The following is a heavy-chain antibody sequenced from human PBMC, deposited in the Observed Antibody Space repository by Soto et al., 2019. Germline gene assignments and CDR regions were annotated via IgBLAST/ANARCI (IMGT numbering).Heavy chain of an antibody. V-gene: IGHV3-66*01. CDR3: AGEAVIEFAPSASSLAE. D-gene: IGHD2-15*01. J-gene: IGHJ1*01. CDR2: IYSAGYT. Sequence: EVQLVESGGALVQRGGSLRLSCAASGFDVSNTDMSWVRQAPGKGLEWVSVIYSAGYTNYADSVKGRFIVSTDSPKNALYMKVHTLRAEHTAVYDCAGEAVIEFAPSASSLAE. CDR1: GFDVSNTD.